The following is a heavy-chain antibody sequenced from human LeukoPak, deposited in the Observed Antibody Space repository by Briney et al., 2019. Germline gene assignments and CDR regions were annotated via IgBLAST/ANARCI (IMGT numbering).Heavy chain of an antibody. CDR3: ARDLPLYYYDSSGYPDAFDI. CDR2: IYYSGST. J-gene: IGHJ3*02. D-gene: IGHD3-22*01. CDR1: GGSISSYY. V-gene: IGHV4-59*01. Sequence: SETLSLTCTVSGGSISSYYWSWIRQPPGKGLEWIGYIYYSGSTNYNPSLKSRVTISVDTSKNQFSLKLSSVTAADTAVYYCARDLPLYYYDSSGYPDAFDIWGQGTMVTVSS.